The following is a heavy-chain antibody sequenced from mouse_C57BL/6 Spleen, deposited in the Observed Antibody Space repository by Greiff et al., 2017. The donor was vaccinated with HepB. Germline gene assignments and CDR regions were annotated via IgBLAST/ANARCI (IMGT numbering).Heavy chain of an antibody. CDR3: ARGEYPAWFAY. J-gene: IGHJ3*01. V-gene: IGHV5-17*01. D-gene: IGHD2-10*02. CDR1: GFTFSDYG. CDR2: ISSGSSTI. Sequence: EVQLVESGGGLVKPGGSLKLSCAASGFTFSDYGMHWVRQAPEKGLEWVAYISSGSSTIYYADTVKGRFTISRDNAKNTLFLQMTSLRSEDTAMYYCARGEYPAWFAYWGQGTLVTVSA.